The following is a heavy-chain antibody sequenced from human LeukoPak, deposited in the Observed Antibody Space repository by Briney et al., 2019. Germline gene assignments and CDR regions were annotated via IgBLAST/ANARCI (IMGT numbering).Heavy chain of an antibody. V-gene: IGHV4-59*08. CDR3: ARYHSGAYRTSFDY. CDR1: GDSISSYY. J-gene: IGHJ4*02. D-gene: IGHD5-12*01. CDR2: IYFSGST. Sequence: PSETPSLTCTVSGDSISSYYWSWIRQPPGKGLEWIGYIYFSGSTNYNPSLKSRVTISVDTSKNQFSPKLSSVTAADTAVYYCARYHSGAYRTSFDYWGQGTLVTVSS.